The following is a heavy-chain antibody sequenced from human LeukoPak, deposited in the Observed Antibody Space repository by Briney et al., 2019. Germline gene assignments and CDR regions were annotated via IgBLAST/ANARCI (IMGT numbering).Heavy chain of an antibody. V-gene: IGHV1-8*01. CDR2: MNPNTGNT. CDR3: ARGAPGSDCTGGSCLYFDY. Sequence: GASVTVSCQASGYTFLGYDINWVRQATGQGLEWMGWMNPNTGNTGYAQKFRGRVTMTRNTSISTASMELSSLTSEDTALYYCARGAPGSDCTGGSCLYFDYWGQGTLVSVSS. CDR1: GYTFLGYD. J-gene: IGHJ4*02. D-gene: IGHD2-15*01.